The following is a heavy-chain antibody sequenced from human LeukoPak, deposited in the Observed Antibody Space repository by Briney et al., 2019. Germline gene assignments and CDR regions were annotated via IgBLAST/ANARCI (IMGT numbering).Heavy chain of an antibody. CDR2: ISGSGGTT. J-gene: IGHJ4*02. V-gene: IGHV3-23*01. CDR3: ASLLWRGYTPLDY. Sequence: GGSLRLSCAASGFTFSNYAMSWVRQAPGKGLEWVSAISGSGGTTYYADSVKGRFTISRDNSKNTLYLQMNSLRAEDTAIYYCASLLWRGYTPLDYWGQGTLVTVSS. D-gene: IGHD5-12*01. CDR1: GFTFSNYA.